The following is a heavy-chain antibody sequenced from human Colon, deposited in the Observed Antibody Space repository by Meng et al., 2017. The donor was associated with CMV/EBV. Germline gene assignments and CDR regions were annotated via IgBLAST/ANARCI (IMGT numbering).Heavy chain of an antibody. V-gene: IGHV4-30-4*01. J-gene: IGHJ5*02. CDR2: VYNSETT. CDR1: GGSVSSGHNH. Sequence: CTVSGGSVSSGHNHWSWIRQHPGKGLEWIASVYNSETTYYNPSLKSRLTFSLASSPHQFFLHLHSVTAADTAVYYCANYYEGNGGRDPWG. CDR3: ANYYEGNGGRDP. D-gene: IGHD3-16*01.